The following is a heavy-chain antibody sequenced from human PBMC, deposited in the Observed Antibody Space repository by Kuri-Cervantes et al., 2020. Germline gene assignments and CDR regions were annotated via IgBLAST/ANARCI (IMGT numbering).Heavy chain of an antibody. CDR3: AATLDYYDSSGYYFP. Sequence: SETLSPTCPVSGGSTSSYSCSWNRQPAGKGLEWIRRIYTSGSTNYNPSLKSRVTMSVDTSKNQFSLKLSSVTATGTAVYYCAATLDYYDSSGYYFPWGQGTLVTVSS. CDR2: IYTSGST. V-gene: IGHV4-4*07. D-gene: IGHD3-22*01. J-gene: IGHJ5*02. CDR1: GGSTSSYS.